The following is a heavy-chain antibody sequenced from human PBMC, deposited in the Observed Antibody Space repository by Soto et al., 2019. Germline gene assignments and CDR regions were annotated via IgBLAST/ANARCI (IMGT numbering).Heavy chain of an antibody. CDR2: VSQDGTVQ. CDR1: GVNIGGYG. CDR3: AKEFQRDVHAFDL. Sequence: GGSLRLSCEATGVNIGGYGMHWIRQAPGRGLEWVAVVSQDGTVQRYLDAVKGRFYISRDNPKYTVFLQMYRLSAEDTAVYFCAKEFQRDVHAFDLWGQGTVVTVSS. J-gene: IGHJ3*01. V-gene: IGHV3-30*18.